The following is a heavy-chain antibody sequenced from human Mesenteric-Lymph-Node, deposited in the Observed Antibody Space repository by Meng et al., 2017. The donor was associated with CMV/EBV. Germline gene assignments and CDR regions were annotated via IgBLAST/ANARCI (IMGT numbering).Heavy chain of an antibody. CDR2: IRYDGSNE. Sequence: GGSLRLSCAASGFTFSRYAMHWVRQAPGKGLEWVAFIRYDGSNEYYIESVKGRFTISRDISKNTLYLQMNSLRAEDTAVYYCARDMTNSYFDYCGQGTVVTVSS. D-gene: IGHD4-11*01. V-gene: IGHV3-30*02. CDR3: ARDMTNSYFDY. J-gene: IGHJ4*02. CDR1: GFTFSRYA.